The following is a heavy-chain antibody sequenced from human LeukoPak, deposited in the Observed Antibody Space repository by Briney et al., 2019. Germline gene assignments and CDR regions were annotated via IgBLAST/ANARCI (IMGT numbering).Heavy chain of an antibody. CDR1: GGPISSYY. CDR3: ARHLISSGYYYYYYGMDV. Sequence: SETLSLTCTVSGGPISSYYWSWIRQPPGKGLEWIGYIYSSGSTNYSPSLKSRVTISVDTSKNQFSLKLSSVTAADTALYYCARHLISSGYYYYYYGMDVWGQGTTVTVSS. V-gene: IGHV4-59*08. J-gene: IGHJ6*02. CDR2: IYSSGST. D-gene: IGHD3-22*01.